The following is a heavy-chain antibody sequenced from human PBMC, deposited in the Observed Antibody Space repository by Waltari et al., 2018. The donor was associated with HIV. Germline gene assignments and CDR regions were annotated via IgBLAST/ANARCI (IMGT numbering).Heavy chain of an antibody. CDR3: ARDGKSGSVDGFDI. J-gene: IGHJ3*02. CDR2: ITWDGKE. V-gene: IGHV3-30*04. CDR1: GFTLRSYT. Sequence: QVQLVESGGGVVQPGRSLRLSCAASGFTLRSYTMHWVRQAPGKGLEWVALITWDGKENHADSVKGRFTVSRDDSRNILHLQMNSLRPEDTAVYYCARDGKSGSVDGFDIWGQGAMVTVSS. D-gene: IGHD1-1*01.